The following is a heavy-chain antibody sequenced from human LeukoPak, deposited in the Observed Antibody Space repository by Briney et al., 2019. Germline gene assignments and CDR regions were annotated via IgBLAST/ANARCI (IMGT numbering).Heavy chain of an antibody. V-gene: IGHV3-48*03. CDR3: ARAPRNYDYVWGSYRSPFDY. CDR1: GFTFSSYE. Sequence: GGSLRLSCAASGFTFSSYEMNWVRQAPGKGLEWVSYISSSGSTIYYADSVKGRFTISRDNAKNSLYLQMNSLRAGDTAVYYCARAPRNYDYVWGSYRSPFDYWGQGTLVTVSS. J-gene: IGHJ4*02. D-gene: IGHD3-16*02. CDR2: ISSSGSTI.